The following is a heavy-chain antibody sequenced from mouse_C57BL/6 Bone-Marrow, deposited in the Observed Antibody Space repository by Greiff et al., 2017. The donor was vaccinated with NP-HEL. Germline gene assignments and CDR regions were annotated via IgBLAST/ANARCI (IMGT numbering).Heavy chain of an antibody. CDR3: ARYRYDPYRDY. CDR2: IYPGSGNT. Sequence: VKVVESGAELVRPGASVKLSCKASGYTFTDYYINWVKQRPGQGLEWIARIYPGSGNTYYNEKFKGKATLTAEKSSSTAYMQLSSLTSEDSAVYFCARYRYDPYRDYWGQGTTLTVSS. J-gene: IGHJ2*01. CDR1: GYTFTDYY. D-gene: IGHD2-3*01. V-gene: IGHV1-76*01.